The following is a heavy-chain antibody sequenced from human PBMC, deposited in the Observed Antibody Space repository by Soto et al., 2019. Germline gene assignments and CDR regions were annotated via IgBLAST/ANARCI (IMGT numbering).Heavy chain of an antibody. CDR2: ISGSGEIT. CDR3: AKDHNTSRSFDY. D-gene: IGHD1-20*01. J-gene: IGHJ4*02. Sequence: GGSLRLSCVASGFSFDNYGMAWVRQAPGKGLSWVSSISGSGEITYYADSVKGRFTISRDNSKNTLYLEVNNLRAEDTALYYCAKDHNTSRSFDYWGQGTLVTVSS. CDR1: GFSFDNYG. V-gene: IGHV3-23*01.